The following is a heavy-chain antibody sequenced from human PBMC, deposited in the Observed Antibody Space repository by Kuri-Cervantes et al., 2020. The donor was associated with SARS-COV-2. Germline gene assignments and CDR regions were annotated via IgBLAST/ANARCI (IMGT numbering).Heavy chain of an antibody. V-gene: IGHV3-11*01. D-gene: IGHD6-13*01. Sequence: GGSLRLSCVASGFTFRDYYMSWIRQAPGKGLEWISYISSSDSTTYYAGSVKGRFTISRDNAKRTLFLQMNSLRVDDTAVYYCSRDQVSAAGTANYWGQGALVTVSS. CDR1: GFTFRDYY. CDR3: SRDQVSAAGTANY. J-gene: IGHJ4*02. CDR2: ISSSDSTT.